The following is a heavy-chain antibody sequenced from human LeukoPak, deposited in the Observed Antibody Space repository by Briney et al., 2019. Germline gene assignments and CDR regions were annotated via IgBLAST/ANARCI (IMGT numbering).Heavy chain of an antibody. CDR2: IYSGGST. CDR1: GFTVSSNY. V-gene: IGHV3-53*01. CDR3: AKDLAMITFGGIDY. J-gene: IGHJ4*02. D-gene: IGHD3-16*01. Sequence: GGSLRLSCAASGFTVSSNYMSWVRQAPGKGLEWVSVIYSGGSTYYADSVKGRFTISRDNSKNTLYLQMNSLRAEDTAVYYCAKDLAMITFGGIDYWGQGTLVTVSS.